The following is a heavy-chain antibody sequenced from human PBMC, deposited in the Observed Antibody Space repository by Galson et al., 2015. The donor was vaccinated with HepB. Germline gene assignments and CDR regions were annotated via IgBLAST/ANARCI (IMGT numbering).Heavy chain of an antibody. D-gene: IGHD4-23*01. Sequence: SLRLSCAASGFTFSSYAMHWVRQAPGKGLEWVAVISYDGSNKYYADSVKGRFTISRDNSKNTLYLQMNSLRAEDTAVYYCARDPDYGGNSPRSHFDYWGQGTLVTVSS. V-gene: IGHV3-30*04. J-gene: IGHJ4*02. CDR2: ISYDGSNK. CDR1: GFTFSSYA. CDR3: ARDPDYGGNSPRSHFDY.